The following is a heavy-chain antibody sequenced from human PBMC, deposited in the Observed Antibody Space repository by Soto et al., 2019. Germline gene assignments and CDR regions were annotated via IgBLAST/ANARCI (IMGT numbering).Heavy chain of an antibody. CDR3: ARDGSSRPTEY. V-gene: IGHV3-66*01. CDR1: GFTVSSNY. CDR2: IYSGGSGST. J-gene: IGHJ4*02. Sequence: EVQLVESGGGLVQPGGSLRLSCAASGFTVSSNYMSWVRQAPGKGLEWVSVIYSGGSGSTYYADSVKGRFTISRDISKNTVDLQMNSLRAEDTAVYYCARDGSSRPTEYWGQGTLVTVSS. D-gene: IGHD3-10*01.